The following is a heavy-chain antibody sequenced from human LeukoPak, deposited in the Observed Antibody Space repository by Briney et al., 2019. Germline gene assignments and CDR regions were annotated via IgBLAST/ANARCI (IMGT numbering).Heavy chain of an antibody. Sequence: GGSLRLSCAASGFTFSSYAMHWVRQAPGKGLEWVAVISYDGSNKYYADSVKGRFTISRDNSKNTLYLQMNSLRAEDTAVYYCARIEVSSSKTNFDYWGQGTLVTVSS. D-gene: IGHD6-13*01. CDR1: GFTFSSYA. V-gene: IGHV3-30*01. CDR3: ARIEVSSSKTNFDY. J-gene: IGHJ4*02. CDR2: ISYDGSNK.